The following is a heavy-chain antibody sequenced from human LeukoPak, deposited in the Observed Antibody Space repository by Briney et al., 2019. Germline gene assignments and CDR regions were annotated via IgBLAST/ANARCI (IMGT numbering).Heavy chain of an antibody. J-gene: IGHJ4*02. CDR3: ARREMATIRVFDY. CDR1: GGSISSSSYY. D-gene: IGHD5-24*01. Sequence: PSETLSLTCTVSGGSISSSSYYWGWIRQPPGKGLEWIGSIYYSGSTYYNPSLKSRVTISVDTSKNQFSLKLSSVTAADTAVYYCARREMATIRVFDYWGQGTLVTVSS. V-gene: IGHV4-39*01. CDR2: IYYSGST.